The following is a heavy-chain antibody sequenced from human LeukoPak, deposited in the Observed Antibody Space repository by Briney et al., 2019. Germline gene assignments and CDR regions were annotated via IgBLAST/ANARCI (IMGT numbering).Heavy chain of an antibody. Sequence: GGSLRLSCAASGFTFSSYAMSWVRQAPGKGLDWVSGLSGGGGSTYYADSVKGRFTISRDNSKNTLYLQMNSLRGEDTAIYYCARTGYCSSTSCSAGFDPWGQGTLVTVSS. J-gene: IGHJ5*02. CDR3: ARTGYCSSTSCSAGFDP. D-gene: IGHD2-2*01. CDR2: LSGGGGST. CDR1: GFTFSSYA. V-gene: IGHV3-23*01.